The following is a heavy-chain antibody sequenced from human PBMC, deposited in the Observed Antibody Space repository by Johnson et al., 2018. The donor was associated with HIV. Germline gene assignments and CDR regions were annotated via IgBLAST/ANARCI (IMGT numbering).Heavy chain of an antibody. D-gene: IGHD3-16*01. Sequence: QVQLVESGGGLIQPGGSLRLSCAASGFTFSNYDMHWVRQSTGQGLEWVAVIGYDGSNKYYADSVKGRFTISRDNSKNTLYLQMHSLGAEDTAVYYCSRESLAWGHPDAFDIWGQGTMVAVS. V-gene: IGHV3-33*08. CDR3: SRESLAWGHPDAFDI. CDR1: GFTFSNYD. CDR2: IGYDGSNK. J-gene: IGHJ3*02.